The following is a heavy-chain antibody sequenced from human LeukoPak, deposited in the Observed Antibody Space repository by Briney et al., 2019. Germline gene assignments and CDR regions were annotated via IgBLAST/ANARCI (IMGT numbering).Heavy chain of an antibody. CDR3: ARGGKQLVPDY. CDR2: IYSGGST. J-gene: IGHJ4*02. V-gene: IGHV3-66*01. CDR1: GFTVSSNY. Sequence: PGGSLRLSCAVSGFTVSSNYMSWVRQAPGKGLEWVSVIYSGGSTYYADSVRGRFTISRDNSKNTLYLQMNSLRAEDTAVYYCARGGKQLVPDYWGQGTLVTVSS. D-gene: IGHD6-6*01.